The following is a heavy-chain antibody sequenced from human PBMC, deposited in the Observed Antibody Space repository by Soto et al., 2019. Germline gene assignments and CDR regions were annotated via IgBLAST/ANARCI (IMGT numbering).Heavy chain of an antibody. CDR2: IYYSGST. Sequence: QVQLQESGPGLVKPSETLSLTCTVSGGSISSYYWSWIRQPPGKGLEWIGYIYYSGSTNYSPSLKSRVTISVDTSKNQFSLKLSSVTAADTAVYYCARRYGWNFDYWGQGTLVTVSS. D-gene: IGHD6-19*01. V-gene: IGHV4-59*08. CDR1: GGSISSYY. CDR3: ARRYGWNFDY. J-gene: IGHJ4*02.